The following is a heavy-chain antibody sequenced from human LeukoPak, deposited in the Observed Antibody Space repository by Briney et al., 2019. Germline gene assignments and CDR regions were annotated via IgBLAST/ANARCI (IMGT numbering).Heavy chain of an antibody. D-gene: IGHD2-15*01. J-gene: IGHJ6*03. V-gene: IGHV4-4*07. CDR3: ARSARFNYFYMDV. CDR2: IYASGSI. CDR1: GGSITNFF. Sequence: SETLSLTCSVSGGSITNFFWTWIRQPAGKGLEYIGRIYASGSIDYNPSLKGRVTMSVDTSSNQFSLNLTSVTAADTALYFCARSARFNYFYMDVWGKGNSVTVSS.